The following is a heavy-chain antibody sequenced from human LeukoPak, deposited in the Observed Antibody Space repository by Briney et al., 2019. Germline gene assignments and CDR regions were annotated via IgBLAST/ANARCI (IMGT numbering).Heavy chain of an antibody. CDR3: ARARLRLGELSRAFDI. CDR1: GGSISSYY. Sequence: SETLSLTCTVSGGSISSYYWSWIRQPPGKGLEWIAYISDIGSINYNPSLKSRVTISLDTSKNQFSLKLSSVTAADTAVYYCARARLRLGELSRAFDIWGQGTMVTVSS. V-gene: IGHV4-59*01. CDR2: ISDIGSI. D-gene: IGHD3-16*02. J-gene: IGHJ3*02.